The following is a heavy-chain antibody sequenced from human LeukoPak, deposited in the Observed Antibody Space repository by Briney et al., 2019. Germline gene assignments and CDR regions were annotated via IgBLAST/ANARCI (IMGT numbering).Heavy chain of an antibody. V-gene: IGHV3-23*01. D-gene: IGHD3-22*01. CDR3: AKDDSRALDHFDY. Sequence: GGSLRLSCAASGFTFNNYAMSWVRQAPGKGLEWVAGISASGGHSYYPDSVKGRSAISRDSSKNTLSLEMNSLKVEDTAIYYCAKDDSRALDHFDYWGQGTVVTVSS. J-gene: IGHJ4*02. CDR1: GFTFNNYA. CDR2: ISASGGHS.